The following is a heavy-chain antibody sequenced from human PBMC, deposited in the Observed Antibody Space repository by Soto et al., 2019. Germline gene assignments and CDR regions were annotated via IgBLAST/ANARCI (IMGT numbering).Heavy chain of an antibody. D-gene: IGHD6-19*01. CDR1: GYTLTELS. CDR3: ATRGDARRGWYSGSRYGMDV. V-gene: IGHV1-24*01. CDR2: FDPEDGET. Sequence: ASVKVSCKVSGYTLTELSMHWVRQAPGKGLEWMGGFDPEDGETIYAQKFQGRVTMTEDTSTDTAYMELSSLRSEDTAVYYCATRGDARRGWYSGSRYGMDVWGQGTTVTVSS. J-gene: IGHJ6*02.